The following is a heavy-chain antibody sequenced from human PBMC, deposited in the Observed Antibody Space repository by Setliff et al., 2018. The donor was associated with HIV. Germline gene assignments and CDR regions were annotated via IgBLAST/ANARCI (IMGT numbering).Heavy chain of an antibody. CDR2: VNTVGLTI. Sequence: PGGSLRLSCTASGFSFSSYEMNWVRQAPGKGMEWVSYVNTVGLTIKYAESVKARFTISRDNTKNSLFLQMNSLRPEDTAVYYCVRASYSSSCYNIRPFEHWGQGTPVTVSS. V-gene: IGHV3-48*03. CDR3: VRASYSSSCYNIRPFEH. D-gene: IGHD6-13*01. CDR1: GFSFSSYE. J-gene: IGHJ4*02.